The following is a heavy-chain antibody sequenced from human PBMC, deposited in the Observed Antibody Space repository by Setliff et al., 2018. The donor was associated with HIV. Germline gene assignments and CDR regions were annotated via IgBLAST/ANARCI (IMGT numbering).Heavy chain of an antibody. CDR1: GGSISHYY. J-gene: IGHJ4*02. Sequence: SETPSLTCTVSGGSISHYYWTWIRQPPGKGLEWIGYIFYSGSTDYNPSLKSRLTISVDTPNNQFSLSLNSVTAADTAVYYCARVGGVLTGTPHFDFWGQGILVTVSS. V-gene: IGHV4-59*01. D-gene: IGHD3-9*01. CDR3: ARVGGVLTGTPHFDF. CDR2: IFYSGST.